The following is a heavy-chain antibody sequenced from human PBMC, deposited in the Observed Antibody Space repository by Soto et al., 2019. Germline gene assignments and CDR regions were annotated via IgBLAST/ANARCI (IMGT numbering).Heavy chain of an antibody. CDR1: EITFSSYR. V-gene: IGHV3-21*01. Sequence: GGSLRLSCAASEITFSSYRMNWVRQAPGKGLEWVSSISSSSSYIYYADSVKGRFTISRDNAKNSLYLQMNSLRAEDTAVYYCAKSREFKGANVALHDSWGQGTQVTVSS. CDR2: ISSSSSYI. D-gene: IGHD2-15*01. CDR3: AKSREFKGANVALHDS. J-gene: IGHJ4*02.